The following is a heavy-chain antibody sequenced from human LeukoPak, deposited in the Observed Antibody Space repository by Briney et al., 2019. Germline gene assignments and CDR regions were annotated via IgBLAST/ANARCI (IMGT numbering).Heavy chain of an antibody. CDR3: AKGVDTATLHGAFDI. V-gene: IGHV3-30*18. CDR2: ISFDGSYK. J-gene: IGHJ3*02. Sequence: PGRSLRLSCAASGLTFSSYGMHWVRQAPGKGLEWVGVISFDGSYKYYADSVKGRFTISRDNSKNTLYLQMNSLRVEDMAVYYCAKGVDTATLHGAFDIWGQGTMVTVSS. D-gene: IGHD5-18*01. CDR1: GLTFSSYG.